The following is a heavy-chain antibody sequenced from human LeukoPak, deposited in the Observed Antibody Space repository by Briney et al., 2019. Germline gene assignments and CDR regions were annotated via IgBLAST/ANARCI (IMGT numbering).Heavy chain of an antibody. V-gene: IGHV3-21*01. Sequence: SVKRRFTISRDNAKNSLYLQMDSLRAEDTAVYYCARDKRGQWLDHDAFDIWGQGTMVTVSS. J-gene: IGHJ3*02. D-gene: IGHD6-19*01. CDR3: ARDKRGQWLDHDAFDI.